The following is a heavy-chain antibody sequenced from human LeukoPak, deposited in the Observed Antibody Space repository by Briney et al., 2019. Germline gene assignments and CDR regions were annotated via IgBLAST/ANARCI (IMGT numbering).Heavy chain of an antibody. D-gene: IGHD5-24*01. J-gene: IGHJ4*02. CDR2: IYYSGST. Sequence: PSETLSLTCTVSGGSISSHYWSWIRQPPGKGLEWIGYIYYSGSTNYNPSLKSRVTISVDTSKNQFSLKLSSVTAADTAVYYCARLRDGYNFRGSFDYWAREPWSPSPQ. CDR1: GGSISSHY. V-gene: IGHV4-59*11. CDR3: ARLRDGYNFRGSFDY.